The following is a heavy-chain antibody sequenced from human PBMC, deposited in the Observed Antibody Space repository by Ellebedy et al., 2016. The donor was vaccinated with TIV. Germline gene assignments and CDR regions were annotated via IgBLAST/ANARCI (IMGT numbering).Heavy chain of an antibody. D-gene: IGHD2-21*01. Sequence: GGSLRLXXAASGFTFSDHSMNWIRQAPGKGLEWVSAISDYRGGSTHYADSVRGRLTISRDQSKSTLFLRLDSLRPEDTAIYFCAREIMGYYPAYWGQGTQVTVS. CDR2: ISDYRGGST. V-gene: IGHV3-23*01. J-gene: IGHJ4*02. CDR1: GFTFSDHS. CDR3: AREIMGYYPAY.